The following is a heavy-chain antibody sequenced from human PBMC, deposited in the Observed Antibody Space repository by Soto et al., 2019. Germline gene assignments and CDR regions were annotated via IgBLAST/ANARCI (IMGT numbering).Heavy chain of an antibody. CDR1: GYTFTNYA. CDR3: ATSHTFFGVPMWGYYYYGMDV. Sequence: ASVKVSCKASGYTFTNYAFSWVRQAPGQGLEWMGWISAYNGNTNYPQKFQGRVTMTEDTSTDTAYMELSSLRSEDTAVYYCATSHTFFGVPMWGYYYYGMDVWGQGTTVTVSS. V-gene: IGHV1-18*01. J-gene: IGHJ6*02. CDR2: ISAYNGNT. D-gene: IGHD3-3*01.